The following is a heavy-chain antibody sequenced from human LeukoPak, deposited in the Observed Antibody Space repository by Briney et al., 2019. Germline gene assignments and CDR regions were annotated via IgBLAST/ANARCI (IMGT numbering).Heavy chain of an antibody. V-gene: IGHV3-7*01. D-gene: IGHD5-18*01. Sequence: GGSLRLSCAASGFTFSSNWMSWVRQAPGKGLEWVANIKQDGSEKYYVDSVKGRFTISRDNAKNSLYLQMNSLRAEDTAVYYCARAGYSYGRLFDYWGQGTLVTVSS. CDR1: GFTFSSNW. CDR3: ARAGYSYGRLFDY. J-gene: IGHJ4*02. CDR2: IKQDGSEK.